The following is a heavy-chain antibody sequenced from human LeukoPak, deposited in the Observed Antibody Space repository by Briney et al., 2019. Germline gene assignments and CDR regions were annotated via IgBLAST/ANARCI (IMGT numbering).Heavy chain of an antibody. V-gene: IGHV3-30-3*01. D-gene: IGHD5-12*01. CDR2: ISYDGSSK. J-gene: IGHJ4*02. CDR1: GFTFSSYA. Sequence: GGSLRLSCAASGFTFSSYAMHWVRQAPGKGLEWVAVISYDGSSKYYADSVKGRFTISRDNSKNTLYLQMNSLRAEDTAVYYCARDLGYSGYDTPVGWGQGTLVTVSS. CDR3: ARDLGYSGYDTPVG.